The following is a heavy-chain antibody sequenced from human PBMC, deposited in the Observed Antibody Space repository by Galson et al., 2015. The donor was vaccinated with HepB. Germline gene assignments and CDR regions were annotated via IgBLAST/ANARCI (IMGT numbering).Heavy chain of an antibody. V-gene: IGHV1-45*02. D-gene: IGHD6-13*01. CDR1: GYTFTYRY. Sequence: SVKVSCKASGYTFTYRYLHWVRQAPGQALEWMGWITPFNGNTNYAQKFQDRVTITRDRSMSTAYMELSSLRSEDTAMYYCASSRIAAAGQGYFDYWGQGTLVTVSS. CDR3: ASSRIAAAGQGYFDY. CDR2: ITPFNGNT. J-gene: IGHJ4*02.